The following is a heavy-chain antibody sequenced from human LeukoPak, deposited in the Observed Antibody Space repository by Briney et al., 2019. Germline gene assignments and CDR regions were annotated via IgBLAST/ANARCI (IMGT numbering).Heavy chain of an antibody. CDR3: ARGVGSGGLDY. J-gene: IGHJ4*02. CDR1: GYTFTSYG. V-gene: IGHV1-18*01. D-gene: IGHD1-26*01. CDR2: ISAYNGNT. Sequence: ASVTVSCKASGYTFTSYGISWVRQAPGQGLEWMGWISAYNGNTNYAQKFQGWVTMTRDTSISTAYMELSRLRSDDTAVYYCARGVGSGGLDYWGQGTLVTVSS.